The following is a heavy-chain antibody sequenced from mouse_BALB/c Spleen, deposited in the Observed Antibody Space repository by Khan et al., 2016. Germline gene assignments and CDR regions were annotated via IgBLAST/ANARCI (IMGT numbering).Heavy chain of an antibody. CDR3: ARSDYGDKDAMDY. V-gene: IGHV3-2*02. CDR2: ISYSGSI. CDR1: GYSITSDYA. D-gene: IGHD1-1*01. J-gene: IGHJ4*01. Sequence: EVQLQESGPGLVKPSQSLSLTCTVTGYSITSDYAWNWIRQFPGNRLEWMGYISYSGSISYNPSLKSRIPITRDTSKNQFFLQLISVTSADSATYYCARSDYGDKDAMDYWGQGTSVTVSS.